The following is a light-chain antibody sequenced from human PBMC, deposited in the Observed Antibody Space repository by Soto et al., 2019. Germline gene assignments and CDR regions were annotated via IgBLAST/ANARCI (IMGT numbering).Light chain of an antibody. CDR2: DVT. V-gene: IGLV2-8*01. CDR1: SSDIGGYNS. Sequence: QSARTQSPSASVSPGQSVTISCTGTSSDIGGYNSVSWYQQHPGKAPKVMIYDVTKRPSGVPDRFSGSKSGNTASLTVSALQAEDEADYYCSSYTDRKNLVFGTGTKVTVL. J-gene: IGLJ1*01. CDR3: SSYTDRKNLV.